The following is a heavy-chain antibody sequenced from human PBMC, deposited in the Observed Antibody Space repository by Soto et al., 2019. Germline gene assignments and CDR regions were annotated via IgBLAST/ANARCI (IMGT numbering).Heavy chain of an antibody. D-gene: IGHD4-17*01. J-gene: IGHJ4*02. CDR1: AFTFSSYA. Sequence: GGSLRLSCAASAFTFSSYAMNWVRQAPGKGLEWVSLISGSGDATYYADSVRGRFTISRDNSKNTLYLQMNSLRAEDTAVYYCAKKRTVTTIRDFDYWGQGTLVTVSS. V-gene: IGHV3-23*01. CDR3: AKKRTVTTIRDFDY. CDR2: ISGSGDAT.